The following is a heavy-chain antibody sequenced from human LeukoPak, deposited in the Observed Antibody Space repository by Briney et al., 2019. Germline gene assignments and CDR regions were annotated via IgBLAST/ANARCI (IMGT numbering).Heavy chain of an antibody. CDR1: GGTFSSYA. V-gene: IGHV1-69*04. J-gene: IGHJ5*02. Sequence: SVKVSCKASGGTFSSYAISWVRQAPGQGLEWMGRIIPIFGIANYAQKFQGRVTVTADKSTSTAYMELSSLRSEDTAVYYCAPYGTTGNWFDPWGQGTLVTVSS. CDR3: APYGTTGNWFDP. CDR2: IIPIFGIA. D-gene: IGHD1-14*01.